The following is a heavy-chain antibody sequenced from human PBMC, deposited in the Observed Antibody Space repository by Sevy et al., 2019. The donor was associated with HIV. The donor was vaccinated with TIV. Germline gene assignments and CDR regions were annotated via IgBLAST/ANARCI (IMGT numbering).Heavy chain of an antibody. CDR2: ISHDERYK. CDR1: GFTFSNYD. V-gene: IGHV3-30*04. CDR3: ARLVACGGDCYYLDF. D-gene: IGHD2-21*02. Sequence: GGSLRLSCAASGFTFSNYDMHWVRQAPGKGLDWVAVISHDERYKNYAKSVKVRFTISRDKFKNTLFLQMASLRPEDTAVYFCARLVACGGDCYYLDFWGQGALVTVSS. J-gene: IGHJ4*02.